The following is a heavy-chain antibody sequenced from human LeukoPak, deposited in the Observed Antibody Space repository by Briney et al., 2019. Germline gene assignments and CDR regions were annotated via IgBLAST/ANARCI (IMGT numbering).Heavy chain of an antibody. D-gene: IGHD1-7*01. CDR2: ISGSGGTT. Sequence: PGGSLRLFCAASGFTFDDYAMSWVRQDPGKGLEWVSAISGSGGTTYYADSVKGRLTISRDNSKNTPYLQLNSLRAAEPAVYYYAKGPLPRIAGTAPVDYWGQGTLVTVSS. CDR1: GFTFDDYA. V-gene: IGHV3-23*01. CDR3: AKGPLPRIAGTAPVDY. J-gene: IGHJ4*02.